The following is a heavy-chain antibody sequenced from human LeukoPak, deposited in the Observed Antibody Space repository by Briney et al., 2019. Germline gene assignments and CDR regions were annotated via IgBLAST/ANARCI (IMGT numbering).Heavy chain of an antibody. Sequence: SETLSLTCTVSGGSISSYYWSWIRQPPGKGLEWIGYIYYSGSTNYNPSLKSRVTISVDTSKNQFSLKLSSVTAADTAAYYCARDCSGGSCYSTSDAFDIWGQGTMVTVSS. CDR2: IYYSGST. CDR1: GGSISSYY. D-gene: IGHD2-15*01. V-gene: IGHV4-59*01. J-gene: IGHJ3*02. CDR3: ARDCSGGSCYSTSDAFDI.